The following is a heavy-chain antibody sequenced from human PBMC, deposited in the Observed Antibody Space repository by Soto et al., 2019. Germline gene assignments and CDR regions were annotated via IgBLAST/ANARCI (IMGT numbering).Heavy chain of an antibody. V-gene: IGHV3-33*01. CDR2: VWYDGSNG. Sequence: GGSLRLCCTASGFIFSNFGMHWVRQAPGKGLEWVAGVWYDGSNGVSAESVKGRFTISRDNSKNTLYLQMISLRAEDTAVYYCARDPRTARASAMDVWGQGTTVTVSS. J-gene: IGHJ6*02. CDR1: GFIFSNFG. CDR3: ARDPRTARASAMDV. D-gene: IGHD6-6*01.